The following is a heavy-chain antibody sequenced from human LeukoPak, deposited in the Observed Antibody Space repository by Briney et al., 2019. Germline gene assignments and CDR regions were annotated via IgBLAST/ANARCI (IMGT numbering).Heavy chain of an antibody. J-gene: IGHJ4*02. CDR2: INHSGST. V-gene: IGHV4-34*01. Sequence: SETLSLTCAVYGGSFSGYYWSWIRQPPGKGLEWIGEINHSGSTNYNPSLKSRVTISVDTSKNQFSLKLSSVTAADTAVYYCARRYDSSWTFDYWGQGTLVTVSS. D-gene: IGHD6-13*01. CDR1: GGSFSGYY. CDR3: ARRYDSSWTFDY.